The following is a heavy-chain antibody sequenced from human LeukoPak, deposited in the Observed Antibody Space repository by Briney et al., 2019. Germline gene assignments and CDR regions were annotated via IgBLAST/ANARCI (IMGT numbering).Heavy chain of an antibody. D-gene: IGHD1-26*01. Sequence: GGSLRLSCAASGFTVSSNYMSWVRQAPGKGLEWVSVIYSDGNTYYADSVKGRFTISRDNSKNTLYLQMNSLRAEDTAVYYCARDFSGRGDAFDIWGQGTMVTVSS. V-gene: IGHV3-53*01. CDR2: IYSDGNT. CDR3: ARDFSGRGDAFDI. CDR1: GFTVSSNY. J-gene: IGHJ3*02.